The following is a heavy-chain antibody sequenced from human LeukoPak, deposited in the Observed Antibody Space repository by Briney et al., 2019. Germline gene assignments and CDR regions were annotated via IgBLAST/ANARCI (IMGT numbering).Heavy chain of an antibody. CDR2: ICSSGSTI. Sequence: NPGGSLRLSCAASGFTFSDYYMSWIRQAPGKGLGWVSYICSSGSTIYYADSVKGRFTISRDSAKNSLYLQTNSLKAEDTSVYYCARGSSGLISAFDIWGQGTMVTVSS. J-gene: IGHJ3*02. CDR1: GFTFSDYY. V-gene: IGHV3-11*01. D-gene: IGHD6-19*01. CDR3: ARGSSGLISAFDI.